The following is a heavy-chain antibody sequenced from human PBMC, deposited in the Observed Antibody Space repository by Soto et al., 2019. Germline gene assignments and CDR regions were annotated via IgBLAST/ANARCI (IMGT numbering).Heavy chain of an antibody. Sequence: SATLSLTCTVSSGSISTYYWSWIRQPPGKGLEWIGYIYYSGSTNYNPSLKSRVTISVDTSKNQFSLKLSSVTAADTAVYYCARRTESGYLEWFDPWGQGTLVTVSS. CDR3: ARRTESGYLEWFDP. V-gene: IGHV4-59*08. J-gene: IGHJ5*02. CDR1: SGSISTYY. CDR2: IYYSGST. D-gene: IGHD3-22*01.